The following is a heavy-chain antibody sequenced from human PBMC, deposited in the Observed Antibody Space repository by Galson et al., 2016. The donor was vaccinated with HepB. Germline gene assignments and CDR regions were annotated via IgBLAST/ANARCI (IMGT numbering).Heavy chain of an antibody. Sequence: SLRLSCAASGFTFRSYWMTWVRQAPGRGLEWVAIISYDGSNKYYADSVRGRFTISRDKSKNTLYLQMNSLRAEDTAVYYCARDFSSFGNYYESIGYYDYWGHGTLVTVSS. V-gene: IGHV3-30*03. CDR1: GFTFRSYW. CDR2: ISYDGSNK. J-gene: IGHJ4*01. CDR3: ARDFSSFGNYYESIGYYDY. D-gene: IGHD3-22*01.